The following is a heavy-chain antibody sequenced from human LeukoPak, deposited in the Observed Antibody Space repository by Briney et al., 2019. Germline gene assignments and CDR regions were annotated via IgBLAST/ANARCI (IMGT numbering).Heavy chain of an antibody. CDR2: ISSSTTTI. D-gene: IGHD6-19*01. J-gene: IGHJ4*02. CDR1: GFSFSNYN. Sequence: GGSLRLSCVASGFSFSNYNMNWVRQAPGKGLEWVSFISSSTTTIFYADSVKGRFTISRDNSKNTLYLQMGSLRAEDMAVYYCARMPDKTVGGFDYWGQGTLVTVSS. V-gene: IGHV3-48*01. CDR3: ARMPDKTVGGFDY.